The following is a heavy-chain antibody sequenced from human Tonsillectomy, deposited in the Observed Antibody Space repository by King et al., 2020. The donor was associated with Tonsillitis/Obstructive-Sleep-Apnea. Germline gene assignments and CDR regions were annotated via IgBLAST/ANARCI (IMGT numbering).Heavy chain of an antibody. V-gene: IGHV5-10-1*03. D-gene: IGHD3-22*01. J-gene: IGHJ6*02. Sequence: VQLVESGAEVKKPGESLRISCKGSGYSSTSFWIDWVRQMPGKGLEWMRRIDPSDSYTDYSPSFQGHVTISADKSISTAYLQWSSLKASDTAMYYCASSPSGYYDSSGYYYAHGMDVWGQGTTVTVSS. CDR2: IDPSDSYT. CDR1: GYSSTSFW. CDR3: ASSPSGYYDSSGYYYAHGMDV.